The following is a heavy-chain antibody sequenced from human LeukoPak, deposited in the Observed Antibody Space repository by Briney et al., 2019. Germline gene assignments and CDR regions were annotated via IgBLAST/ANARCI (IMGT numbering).Heavy chain of an antibody. D-gene: IGHD1-26*01. Sequence: ASVKVSCKASGYTFTGYYMHWVRQAPGQGLEWMGWINPNSGGTNYAQKFQGRVTMTRDTSISTAYMELGRLRSDDTAVYYCARDRVGATSYYFDYWGQGTLVTVSS. J-gene: IGHJ4*02. CDR3: ARDRVGATSYYFDY. CDR1: GYTFTGYY. CDR2: INPNSGGT. V-gene: IGHV1-2*02.